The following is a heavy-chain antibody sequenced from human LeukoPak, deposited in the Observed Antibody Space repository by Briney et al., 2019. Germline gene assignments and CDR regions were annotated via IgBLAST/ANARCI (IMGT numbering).Heavy chain of an antibody. V-gene: IGHV4-39*07. CDR2: IYYSGST. CDR1: GGSISSSSYY. J-gene: IGHJ1*01. D-gene: IGHD4-11*01. Sequence: PSETLSLTCTVSGGSISSSSYYWGWIRQPPGKGLEWIGSIYYSGSTYYNPSLKSRVTISVDTSKNQFSLKLSSVTAADTAVYYCARSNFDEYFQHWGQGTLVTVSS. CDR3: ARSNFDEYFQH.